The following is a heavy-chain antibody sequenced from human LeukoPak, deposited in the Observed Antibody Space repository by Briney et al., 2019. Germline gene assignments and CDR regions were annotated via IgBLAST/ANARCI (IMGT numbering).Heavy chain of an antibody. Sequence: SETLSLTCAVYGGSFSGYYWSWIRQPPGKGLEWIGEINHSGSTNYNPSLKSRVTISVDTSKNQFSLKLSSVTAADTAVHYCARADVSSSWYLAPLYYFDYWGQGTLVTVSS. V-gene: IGHV4-34*01. CDR2: INHSGST. CDR1: GGSFSGYY. J-gene: IGHJ4*02. D-gene: IGHD6-13*01. CDR3: ARADVSSSWYLAPLYYFDY.